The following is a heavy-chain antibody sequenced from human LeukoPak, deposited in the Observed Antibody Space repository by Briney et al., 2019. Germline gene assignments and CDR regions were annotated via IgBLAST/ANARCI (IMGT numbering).Heavy chain of an antibody. J-gene: IGHJ2*01. CDR1: GFTFSDYY. CDR3: ARDVGGYIYGYRPTELYWYFDL. CDR2: ISSSGSTI. D-gene: IGHD5-18*01. V-gene: IGHV3-11*01. Sequence: AGGSLRLSCAASGFTFSDYYMSWIRQAPGKGLEWVSYISSSGSTIYYADSVKGRFTISRDNAKNSLYLQMNSLRAEDTAVYYCARDVGGYIYGYRPTELYWYFDLWGRGTLVTVSS.